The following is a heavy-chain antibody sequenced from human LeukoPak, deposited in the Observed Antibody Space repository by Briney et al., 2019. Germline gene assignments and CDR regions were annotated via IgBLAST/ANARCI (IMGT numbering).Heavy chain of an antibody. Sequence: GASVKVSCKASGYTFTDYYIHWVRQAPGQGLEWMGWIIPNSGDTNYAQKFQGRVTITRDTSITTAYLELTRLISDDSAVYYCARGGGGAATGLHWGQGSLVTVSS. CDR3: ARGGGGAATGLH. CDR1: GYTFTDYY. D-gene: IGHD1-1*01. J-gene: IGHJ4*02. V-gene: IGHV1-2*02. CDR2: IIPNSGDT.